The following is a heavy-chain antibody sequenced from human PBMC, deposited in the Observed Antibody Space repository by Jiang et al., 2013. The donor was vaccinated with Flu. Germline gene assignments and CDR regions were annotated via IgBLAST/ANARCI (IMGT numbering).Heavy chain of an antibody. CDR1: GGSISSSDYY. CDR2: IYDSGST. Sequence: CTVSGGSISSSDYYWVWIRQPPGKGLEWIGSIYDSGSTYYNPSLKTRVTMSVDTSKNRFSLKLSSVTAADTAVFYCARAQKYSGFELPYFDYWGQGTLVTVSS. D-gene: IGHD5-12*01. CDR3: ARAQKYSGFELPYFDY. V-gene: IGHV4-39*07. J-gene: IGHJ4*02.